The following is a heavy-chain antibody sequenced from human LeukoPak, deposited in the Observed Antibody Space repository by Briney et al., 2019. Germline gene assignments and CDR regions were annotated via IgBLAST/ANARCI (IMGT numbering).Heavy chain of an antibody. CDR1: GFTFSDYD. Sequence: GGSLRLSCAASGFTFSDYDMNWIRQAPGTGLEWVSYITGSSSSKYYADSVKGRFTISRDDAKNSLYLQMTSLRAEDTAVYYCAKAEVLLWFGVSPGAEYFQHWGQGTLVTVSS. V-gene: IGHV3-48*04. CDR2: ITGSSSSK. CDR3: AKAEVLLWFGVSPGAEYFQH. D-gene: IGHD3-10*01. J-gene: IGHJ1*01.